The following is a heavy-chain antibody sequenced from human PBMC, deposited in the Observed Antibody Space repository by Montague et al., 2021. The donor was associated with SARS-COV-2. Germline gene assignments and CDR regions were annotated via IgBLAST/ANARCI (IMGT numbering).Heavy chain of an antibody. CDR1: GFSLSTTGMC. CDR2: IDWDGDK. Sequence: PALVIPTQTLTLTCSFSGFSLSTTGMCISWIRQPPGKALGWLALIDWDGDKYYSTPLKTRLTISKDTSKDQVVLTMTKMDPVDTATYYCARVGFGHYDAVDVWGQGTTVTVSS. CDR3: ARVGFGHYDAVDV. V-gene: IGHV2-70*13. J-gene: IGHJ6*02. D-gene: IGHD1-26*01.